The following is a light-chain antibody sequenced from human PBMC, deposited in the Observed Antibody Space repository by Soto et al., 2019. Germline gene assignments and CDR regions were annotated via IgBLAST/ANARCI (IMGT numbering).Light chain of an antibody. V-gene: IGKV3-20*01. CDR2: GAS. CDR1: QSFSSSY. CDR3: HQYGSSPLYT. Sequence: EIVLTQSPGTLSLSPGERATLSCKASQSFSSSYLAWYQQKPGQAPRLLIYGASSRATGIPDRFSGSGSGTDFTLTISRLEPEDLAVYYCHQYGSSPLYTFGQGTKLEIK. J-gene: IGKJ2*01.